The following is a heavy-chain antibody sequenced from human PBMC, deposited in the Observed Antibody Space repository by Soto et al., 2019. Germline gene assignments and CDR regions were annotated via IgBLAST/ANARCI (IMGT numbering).Heavy chain of an antibody. D-gene: IGHD2-2*02. CDR1: GGSISSSNW. CDR3: ARVPGGYCSSTSCYRSSIWFDP. Sequence: SETLSLTCAVSGGSISSSNWWSWVRQPPGKGLEWIGEIYHSGSTNYNPSLKSRVTISVDKSKNQFSLKLSSVTAADTAVYYCARVPGGYCSSTSCYRSSIWFDPWGKGTLVTVSS. J-gene: IGHJ5*02. CDR2: IYHSGST. V-gene: IGHV4-4*02.